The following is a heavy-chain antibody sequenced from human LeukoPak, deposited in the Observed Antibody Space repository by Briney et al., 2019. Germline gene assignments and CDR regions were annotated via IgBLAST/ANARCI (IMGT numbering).Heavy chain of an antibody. CDR1: GFTFSSYD. CDR2: ISGSGGST. Sequence: GGSLRLSCAASGFTFSSYDMSWVRQAPGKGLEWVSAISGSGGSTFCADSVKGRFSISRDNTKNTLYLQMNSLRAEDTAVYYCAKLALELWYRDAFDIWGQGTMVTVSS. J-gene: IGHJ3*02. V-gene: IGHV3-23*01. CDR3: AKLALELWYRDAFDI. D-gene: IGHD6-13*01.